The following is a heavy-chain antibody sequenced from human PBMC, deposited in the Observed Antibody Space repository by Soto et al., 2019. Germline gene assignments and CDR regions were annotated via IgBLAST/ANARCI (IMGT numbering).Heavy chain of an antibody. CDR3: AGGDCSSTSCQRYYYYCMDV. D-gene: IGHD2-2*01. J-gene: IGHJ6*02. CDR1: GYTFTSYA. V-gene: IGHV1-3*01. CDR2: INAGNGNT. Sequence: QVQLVQSGAEVKKPGASVKVSCKASGYTFTSYAMHWVRQAPGQRLEWMGWINAGNGNTKYSQKFQGRVTITRDTSASTAYMELSILRSEDTAVYYCAGGDCSSTSCQRYYYYCMDVWGQGTTGTVSS.